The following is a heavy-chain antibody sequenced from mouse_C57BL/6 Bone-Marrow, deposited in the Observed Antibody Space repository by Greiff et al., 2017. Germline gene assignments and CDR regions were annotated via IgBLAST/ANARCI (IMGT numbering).Heavy chain of an antibody. CDR2: INPSSGYT. CDR1: GYTFTSYT. J-gene: IGHJ4*01. Sequence: VKLQQSGAELARPGASVKMSCKASGYTFTSYTMHWVKQRPGQGLEWIGYINPSSGYTKYNQKFKDKATLTADKSSSTAYMQLSSLTSEDSAVYYCARRLYGNYYAMDYWGQGTSVTVSS. D-gene: IGHD2-1*01. CDR3: ARRLYGNYYAMDY. V-gene: IGHV1-4*01.